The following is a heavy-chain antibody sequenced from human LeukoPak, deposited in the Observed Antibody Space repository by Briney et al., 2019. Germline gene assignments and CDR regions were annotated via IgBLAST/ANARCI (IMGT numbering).Heavy chain of an antibody. CDR3: ARQNYDYVWGSPDY. J-gene: IGHJ4*02. V-gene: IGHV1-18*01. D-gene: IGHD3-16*01. CDR2: ISAYNGNT. Sequence: ASVKVSCKASGYTFTSYGISWVRQAPGQGLEWMGWISAYNGNTNYAQKLQGRVTMTTDTSTSTAYMELRGLRSDDTAVYYCARQNYDYVWGSPDYWGQGTLVTVSS. CDR1: GYTFTSYG.